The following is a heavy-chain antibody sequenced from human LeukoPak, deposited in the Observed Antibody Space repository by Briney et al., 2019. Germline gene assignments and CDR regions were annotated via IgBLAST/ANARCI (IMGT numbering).Heavy chain of an antibody. J-gene: IGHJ6*03. CDR3: ARECGGARYPPAYYYYMDV. CDR1: GGSMSGYC. D-gene: IGHD2-21*01. V-gene: IGHV4-59*01. Sequence: PSETLFLTCTVSGGSMSGYCWSWIRQPPGTRLEWIGYVCDTGSTKYNPSLKSRVTLSVDTSNNQFSLKLSSVTAADTALYYCARECGGARYPPAYYYYMDVWGKGTTVTVSS. CDR2: VCDTGST.